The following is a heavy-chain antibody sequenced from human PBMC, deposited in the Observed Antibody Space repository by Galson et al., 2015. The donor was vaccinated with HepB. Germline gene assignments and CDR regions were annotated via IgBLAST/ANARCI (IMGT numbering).Heavy chain of an antibody. CDR3: ARSIYGLIWSEGHFDY. CDR2: ISTRGSTI. J-gene: IGHJ4*02. V-gene: IGHV3-48*04. D-gene: IGHD3/OR15-3a*01. CDR1: GFTFSGSS. Sequence: SLRLSCATSGFTFSGSSMNWVRQVPGKELEWVAYISTRGSTIYYADSVEGRFTISRDNAINSLYLQMNSLRADDTAVYFCARSIYGLIWSEGHFDYWGQGTLVTVSS.